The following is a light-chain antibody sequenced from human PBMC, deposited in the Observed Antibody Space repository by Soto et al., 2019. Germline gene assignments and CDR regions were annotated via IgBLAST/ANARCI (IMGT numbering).Light chain of an antibody. J-gene: IGLJ1*01. CDR3: CSYAGSKV. CDR2: EAS. Sequence: QSVLTQPASVSGSPGQSITISCTGTSSDVGSYNLVSWYQQHPGKAPKLMIYEASKRPSGVSNRFSGSKSGNTASLTISGLQAEDEADYYCCSYAGSKVFGTGTKVTVL. CDR1: SSDVGSYNL. V-gene: IGLV2-23*01.